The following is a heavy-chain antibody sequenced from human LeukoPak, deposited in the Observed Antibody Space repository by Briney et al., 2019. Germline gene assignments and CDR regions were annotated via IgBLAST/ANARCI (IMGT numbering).Heavy chain of an antibody. Sequence: SSETECLTCTVSGGSISSSNYYWGWIRQPPGKGLEWIGSIYYSGSTYYNPSLKSRVTISVDTSKNQFSLKLSSVTAADTAVYYCARGIRHFDYWGHGSLGSVSS. CDR1: GGSISSSNYY. CDR2: IYYSGST. V-gene: IGHV4-39*01. J-gene: IGHJ4*01. CDR3: ARGIRHFDY.